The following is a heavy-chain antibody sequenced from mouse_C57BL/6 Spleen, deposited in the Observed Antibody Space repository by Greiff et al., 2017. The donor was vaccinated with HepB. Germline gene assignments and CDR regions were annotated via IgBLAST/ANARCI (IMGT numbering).Heavy chain of an antibody. V-gene: IGHV5-16*01. CDR3: ARGEGMVTTFDY. D-gene: IGHD2-2*01. CDR1: GFTFSDYY. Sequence: EVMLVESEGGLVQPGSSMKLSCTASGFTFSDYYMAWVRQVPEKGLEWVANINYDGSSTYYLDSLKSRFIISRDNAKNILYLQMSSLKSEDTATYYCARGEGMVTTFDYWGQGTTLTVSS. CDR2: INYDGSST. J-gene: IGHJ2*01.